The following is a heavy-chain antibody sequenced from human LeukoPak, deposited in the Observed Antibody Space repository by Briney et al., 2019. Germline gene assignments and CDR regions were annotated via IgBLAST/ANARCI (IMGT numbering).Heavy chain of an antibody. CDR1: GGSISSSSYY. J-gene: IGHJ4*02. CDR2: IYYSGST. Sequence: SETLSLTCTVSGGSISSSSYYWGWIRQPSGKGLEWIGSIYYSGSTYYNPSLKSRVTISVDTSKNQFSLKLSSVTAADTAVYYCASSDYYDSSGDPSYFDYWGQGTLVTVSS. V-gene: IGHV4-39*07. CDR3: ASSDYYDSSGDPSYFDY. D-gene: IGHD3-22*01.